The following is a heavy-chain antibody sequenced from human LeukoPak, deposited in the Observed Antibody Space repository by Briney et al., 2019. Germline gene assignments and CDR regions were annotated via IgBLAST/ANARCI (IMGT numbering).Heavy chain of an antibody. J-gene: IGHJ4*02. CDR1: GYTFTGYF. CDR3: ARGLFDWLVGDDY. D-gene: IGHD3-9*01. Sequence: GASVKVSCKPSGYTFTGYFMHWGRQALGQGLGWMGWINPNSGGTNYAQKFQGRVTMTRDTSISTAYMELSRLRSDDTAVYYCARGLFDWLVGDDYWGQGTLVTVSS. CDR2: INPNSGGT. V-gene: IGHV1-2*02.